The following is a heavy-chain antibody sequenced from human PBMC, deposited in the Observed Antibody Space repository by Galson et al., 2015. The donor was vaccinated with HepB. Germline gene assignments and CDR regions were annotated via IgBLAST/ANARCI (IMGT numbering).Heavy chain of an antibody. J-gene: IGHJ5*02. CDR2: ITPMFDSG. D-gene: IGHD4-23*01. Sequence: SVKVSCKASGGTFSNYAISWVRQAPGQGLEWMGGITPMFDSGLNAQKFQGRVTITADKSTSTAYMELSSLRSDDTAVYYCAREADVFGGSVSYNLFDLWGQGTQVTVSS. CDR1: GGTFSNYA. V-gene: IGHV1-69*06. CDR3: AREADVFGGSVSYNLFDL.